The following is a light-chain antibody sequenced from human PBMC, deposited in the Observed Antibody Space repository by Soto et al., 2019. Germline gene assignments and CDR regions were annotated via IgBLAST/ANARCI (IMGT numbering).Light chain of an antibody. CDR3: QQYYTYST. CDR1: QSISTR. CDR2: GAF. V-gene: IGKV1-5*02. Sequence: DTQMTQSPSTLPASVGDRVTIICRASQSISTRLAWYQQKPGKAPKLLISGAFSLESGVPSRFSGSASGTEFTLTISSLQPDDFATYYCQQYYTYSTFGQGTKV. J-gene: IGKJ1*01.